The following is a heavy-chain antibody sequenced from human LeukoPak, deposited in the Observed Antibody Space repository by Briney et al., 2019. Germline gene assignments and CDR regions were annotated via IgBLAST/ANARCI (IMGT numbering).Heavy chain of an antibody. V-gene: IGHV5-51*01. CDR2: IYPGDSDT. J-gene: IGHJ3*02. CDR3: ARPRRDGYLNDAFDI. CDR1: GYSFTSYW. Sequence: GESLKISCKGSGYSFTSYWIGWVRQMPGKGLEWMGIIYPGDSDTRYSPSFQGQVTISADKSISTAYLQWSSLKASDTAMYYCARPRRDGYLNDAFDIWGQGTVVTVSS. D-gene: IGHD5-24*01.